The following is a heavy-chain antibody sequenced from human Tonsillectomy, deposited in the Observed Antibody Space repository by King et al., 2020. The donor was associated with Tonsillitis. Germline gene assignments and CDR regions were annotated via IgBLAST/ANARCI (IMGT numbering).Heavy chain of an antibody. V-gene: IGHV4-59*01. D-gene: IGHD2-15*01. Sequence: QLQESGPGLVKPSETLSLTCTVSGGSISSYYWSWIRQPPGKGLEWIGYIYYSGSTNYNPSLKSRVTISVDTSKNQFSLKLSSVTAADTAVYYCARGVLFRGSWYGKVNWFDPWGQGTLVTVSS. J-gene: IGHJ5*02. CDR1: GGSISSYY. CDR2: IYYSGST. CDR3: ARGVLFRGSWYGKVNWFDP.